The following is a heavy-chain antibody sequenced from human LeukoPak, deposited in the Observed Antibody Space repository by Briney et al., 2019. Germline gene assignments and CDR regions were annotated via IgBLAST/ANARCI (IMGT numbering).Heavy chain of an antibody. J-gene: IGHJ4*02. D-gene: IGHD6-6*01. CDR3: ARRAARSPYFDY. V-gene: IGHV3-11*04. CDR1: GFTFSDYY. Sequence: GGSLRLSCAASGFTFSDYYMSWIRQAPGKGLEWVSYISSSGSTIYYADSVKGRFTISRDNAKNSLYLRMNSLRAEDTAVYYCARRAARSPYFDYWGQGTLVTVSS. CDR2: ISSSGSTI.